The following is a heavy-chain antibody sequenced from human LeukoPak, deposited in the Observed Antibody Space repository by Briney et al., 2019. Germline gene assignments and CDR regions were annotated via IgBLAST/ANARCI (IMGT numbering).Heavy chain of an antibody. D-gene: IGHD5-12*01. J-gene: IGHJ4*02. CDR2: IYYSGST. CDR3: ARGIVATLFH. CDR1: GGSISSGGYY. Sequence: SETLSLTCTVSGGSISSGGYYWSWIRQHPGKGLEWIGYIYYSGSTYYNPSLKSRVTISVDTSKNQFSLKLSSVTAADTAVYYCARGIVATLFHWGQGTLVTVS. V-gene: IGHV4-31*03.